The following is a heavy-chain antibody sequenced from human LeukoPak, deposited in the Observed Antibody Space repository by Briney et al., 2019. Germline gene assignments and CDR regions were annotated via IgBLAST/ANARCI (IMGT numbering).Heavy chain of an antibody. V-gene: IGHV1-2*02. D-gene: IGHD2-2*01. CDR1: GYTFTGYY. Sequence: GASVKVSCKASGYTFTGYYIHWVRQAPGQGLEWMGWINPNSGGTHYAQKFQGRVTMTRDTSITTAYMELSRLTSDDTAVYYCARGGVLVPAAIPKGFDPWGQGTLVTVSS. CDR2: INPNSGGT. J-gene: IGHJ5*02. CDR3: ARGGVLVPAAIPKGFDP.